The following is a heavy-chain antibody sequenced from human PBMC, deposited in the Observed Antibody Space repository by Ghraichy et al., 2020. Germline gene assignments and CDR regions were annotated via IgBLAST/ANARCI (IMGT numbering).Heavy chain of an antibody. CDR2: INHSGST. D-gene: IGHD2-21*01. CDR1: GGSFSGYY. J-gene: IGHJ4*02. Sequence: SETLSLTCAVYGGSFSGYYWSWIRQPPGKGLEWIGEINHSGSTNYNPSLKSRVTISVDTSKNQFSLKLSSVTAADTAVYYCARSFVVYRKTRGFDYWGQGTLVTVSS. V-gene: IGHV4-34*01. CDR3: ARSFVVYRKTRGFDY.